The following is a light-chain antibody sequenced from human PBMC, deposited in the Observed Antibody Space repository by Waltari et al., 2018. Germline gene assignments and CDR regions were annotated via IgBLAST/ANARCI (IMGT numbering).Light chain of an antibody. J-gene: IGKJ2*01. V-gene: IGKV3-11*01. CDR2: DAS. CDR1: QSASSSY. Sequence: DIVLTQSPATLSSSPGERATLSCRASQSASSSYFAWYQQEPGQAPRLLIYDASNRATGIPARFSGSGSGTDFTLTISSLEPEDFAVYYCQQRSNWPPRYTFGQGTKLEIK. CDR3: QQRSNWPPRYT.